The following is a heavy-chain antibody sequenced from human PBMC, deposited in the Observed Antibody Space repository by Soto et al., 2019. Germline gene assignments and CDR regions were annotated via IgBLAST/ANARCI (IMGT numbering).Heavy chain of an antibody. D-gene: IGHD3-10*01. J-gene: IGHJ4*02. Sequence: QVHLVQSGAEVKKPGSSVKVSCKASGYTVTSCGSTWVRRAPGQGLEWLGWISAHNGTTDYAQKLQGRVSVTRDTSTSTAYMKLRSLISDDTAVYYCARGWYGAYWGQGALVNVSS. V-gene: IGHV1-18*01. CDR3: ARGWYGAY. CDR2: ISAHNGTT. CDR1: GYTVTSCG.